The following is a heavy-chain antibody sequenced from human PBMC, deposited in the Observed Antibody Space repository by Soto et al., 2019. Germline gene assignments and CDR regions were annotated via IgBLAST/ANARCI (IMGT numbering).Heavy chain of an antibody. J-gene: IGHJ4*02. D-gene: IGHD2-15*01. V-gene: IGHV1-2*02. CDR2: INPNSGGT. CDR3: ARAVVDWGHYFDY. CDR1: GYTFTGYY. Sequence: ASVKVSCKASGYTFTGYYMHWVRRAPGQGLEWMGWINPNSGGTNYAQKFQGRVTMTRDTSISTAYMELSRLRSDDTAVYYCARAVVDWGHYFDYWGQGTLVTVSS.